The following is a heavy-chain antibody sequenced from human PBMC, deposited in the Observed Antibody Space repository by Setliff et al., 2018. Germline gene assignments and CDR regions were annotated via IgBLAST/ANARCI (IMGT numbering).Heavy chain of an antibody. J-gene: IGHJ4*02. Sequence: SETLSLTCTVSGGSISSYYWSWIRQPAGKGLEWIGHIYIGGSANYNPSLKSRVTISVDTSKNQFSLRLSSVTAADTAVYYCARDRGGDWIYYFDYWGQGTLVTVSS. D-gene: IGHD2-21*02. CDR1: GGSISSYY. CDR2: IYIGGSA. CDR3: ARDRGGDWIYYFDY. V-gene: IGHV4-4*07.